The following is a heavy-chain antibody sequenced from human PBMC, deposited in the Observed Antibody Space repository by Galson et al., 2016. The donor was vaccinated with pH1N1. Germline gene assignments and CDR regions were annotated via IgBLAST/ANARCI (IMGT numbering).Heavy chain of an antibody. D-gene: IGHD3-9*01. V-gene: IGHV7-4-1*02. CDR2: INTNTGNP. CDR3: ASPRPLLRYFDWLLPGGLDY. CDR1: GYTFTSYA. J-gene: IGHJ4*02. Sequence: SVKVSCKASGYTFTSYAMNWVRQAPGQGLEWMGWINTNTGNPTYAQGFTGRFVFSLDTSDSTSYLHISSLKVENTAVYYCASPRPLLRYFDWLLPGGLDYWGQGTLVTVSS.